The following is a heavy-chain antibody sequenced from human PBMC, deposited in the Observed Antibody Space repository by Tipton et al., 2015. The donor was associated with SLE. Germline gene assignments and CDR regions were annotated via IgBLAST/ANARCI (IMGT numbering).Heavy chain of an antibody. V-gene: IGHV4-34*01. D-gene: IGHD1-26*01. Sequence: TLSLTCAVYGGSFSGYYWSWIRQPPGKGLEWIGEINHSGSTNYNPSLKSRVTISVDTSKNQFSLKLSSVTAADTAVYYCARGYSGYYYYGMDVWGQGTTVTVSS. J-gene: IGHJ6*02. CDR1: GGSFSGYY. CDR3: ARGYSGYYYYGMDV. CDR2: INHSGST.